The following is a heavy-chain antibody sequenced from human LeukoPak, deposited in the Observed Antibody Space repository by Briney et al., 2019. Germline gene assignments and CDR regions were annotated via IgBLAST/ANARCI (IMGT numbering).Heavy chain of an antibody. CDR2: VSDDGSNK. D-gene: IGHD4-17*01. CDR3: ARDPDYGDFDY. CDR1: GFTFSSYT. Sequence: GTLRLSCAASGFTFSSYTMHWVRQAPGKGLEWVAFVSDDGSNKYYADSVKGRFTISRDNSKNTLYLQMNSLRAEDTAVYYCARDPDYGDFDYWGQGTLVTVSS. J-gene: IGHJ4*02. V-gene: IGHV3-30-3*01.